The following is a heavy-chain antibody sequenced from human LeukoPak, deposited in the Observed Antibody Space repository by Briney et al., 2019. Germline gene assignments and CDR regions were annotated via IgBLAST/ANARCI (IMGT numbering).Heavy chain of an antibody. D-gene: IGHD6-13*01. J-gene: IGHJ4*02. Sequence: PGGSLRLSCAASGFTFSSYSMNWVRQAPGKGLEWVSSISSSSSYIYYADSVKGRFTISRDNAKNSLYLQMNSLRAEDTAVYYCARDAAAAGTDYFDYWGQGTLATVSS. CDR2: ISSSSSYI. CDR3: ARDAAAAGTDYFDY. CDR1: GFTFSSYS. V-gene: IGHV3-21*01.